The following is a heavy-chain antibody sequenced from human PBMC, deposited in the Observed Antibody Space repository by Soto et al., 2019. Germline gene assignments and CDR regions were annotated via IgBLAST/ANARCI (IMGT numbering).Heavy chain of an antibody. J-gene: IGHJ4*02. V-gene: IGHV3-74*01. Sequence: PGGSLRLSCAASGFTFSSYWMHWVRQAPGKGLVWVSRINSDGSSTSYADSVKGRITISRDNAKNTLYLQMNSLRAEDTAVYYCARRPSSSSSGFDYWGQGTLVTVSS. CDR3: ARRPSSSSSGFDY. D-gene: IGHD6-6*01. CDR2: INSDGSST. CDR1: GFTFSSYW.